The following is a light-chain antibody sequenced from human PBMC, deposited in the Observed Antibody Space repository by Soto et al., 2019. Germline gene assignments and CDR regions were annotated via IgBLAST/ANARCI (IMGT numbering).Light chain of an antibody. CDR1: QSISSW. CDR2: DAS. Sequence: DIQVTQTPSTLSASVEDRVTITCRVSQSISSWLAWYQQKPGKAPKVLIYDASSLESWVPSSFSGSGSGTEFTLTISSLQPDDFATYYCQHYNSHSEAFGQGTKVDIK. V-gene: IGKV1-5*01. CDR3: QHYNSHSEA. J-gene: IGKJ1*01.